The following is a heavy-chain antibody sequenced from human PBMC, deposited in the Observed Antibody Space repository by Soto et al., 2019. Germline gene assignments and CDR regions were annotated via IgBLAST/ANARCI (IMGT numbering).Heavy chain of an antibody. CDR2: IWYDGSNK. V-gene: IGHV3-33*01. CDR1: GFTFSSYG. D-gene: IGHD2-2*01. J-gene: IGHJ4*02. CDR3: ARGDIVVVPAAMPFDY. Sequence: ESGGGVVQPGRSLRLSCAASGFTFSSYGMHWVRQAPGKGLEWVAVIWYDGSNKYYADSVKGRFTISRDNSKNTLYLQMNSLRAEDTAVYYCARGDIVVVPAAMPFDYWGQGTLVTVSS.